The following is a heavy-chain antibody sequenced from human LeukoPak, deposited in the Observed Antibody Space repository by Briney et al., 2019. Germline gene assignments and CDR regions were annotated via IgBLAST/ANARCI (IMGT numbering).Heavy chain of an antibody. CDR3: ARQRTYYDFWSGYYLQAFDI. V-gene: IGHV4-39*01. D-gene: IGHD3-3*01. Sequence: SETLSLTCTVFGGSISSSSYYWGWIRQPPGKGLEWIGSIYYSGSTYYNPSLKSRVTISVETSKNQFSLKLSSVTAADTAVYYCARQRTYYDFWSGYYLQAFDIWGQGTMVTVSS. CDR1: GGSISSSSYY. CDR2: IYYSGST. J-gene: IGHJ3*02.